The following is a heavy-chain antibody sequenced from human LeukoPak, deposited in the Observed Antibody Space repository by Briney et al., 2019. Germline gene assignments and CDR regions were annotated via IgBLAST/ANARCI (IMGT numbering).Heavy chain of an antibody. J-gene: IGHJ3*02. D-gene: IGHD6-6*01. V-gene: IGHV1-18*01. Sequence: GASVKVSCKASGYTFTSYGISWVRQAPGQGLEWMGWISAYNGNTNYAQKLQGRVTMTTDTSTSTAYMELRSLRSDDTAVYYCARVYTTSSFDAFDIWGQGTMVTVSS. CDR1: GYTFTSYG. CDR3: ARVYTTSSFDAFDI. CDR2: ISAYNGNT.